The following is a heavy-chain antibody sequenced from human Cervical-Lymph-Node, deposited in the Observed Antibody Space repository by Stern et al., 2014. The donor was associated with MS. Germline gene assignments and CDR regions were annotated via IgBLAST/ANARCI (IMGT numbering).Heavy chain of an antibody. Sequence: MQLVGSGGGVVQPGRSLRLSCATSGFTFGRHSMHWVRQAPGKGLEWVAIISYDGSSQHYADSVKGRFTISRSNFNNTLYLQMNSLRVEDTAMYYCARPSAARYFDYWGQGSQVTVSS. CDR2: ISYDGSSQ. J-gene: IGHJ4*02. CDR3: ARPSAARYFDY. V-gene: IGHV3-30-3*01. CDR1: GFTFGRHS. D-gene: IGHD6-25*01.